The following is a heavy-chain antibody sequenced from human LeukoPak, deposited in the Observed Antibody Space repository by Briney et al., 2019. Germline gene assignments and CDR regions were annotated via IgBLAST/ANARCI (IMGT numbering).Heavy chain of an antibody. CDR1: GGSISTNW. V-gene: IGHV4-4*02. CDR2: IFHSGST. CDR3: VRNGYYSVDY. J-gene: IGHJ4*02. D-gene: IGHD3-22*01. Sequence: PSETLSLTCAVSGGSISTNWWSWVRQSPGKGLEWIGEIFHSGSTNYNPSLKSRIIISVDQSKSQFSLKLSSVTAADTAVYYCVRNGYYSVDYWGQGTLVTVSS.